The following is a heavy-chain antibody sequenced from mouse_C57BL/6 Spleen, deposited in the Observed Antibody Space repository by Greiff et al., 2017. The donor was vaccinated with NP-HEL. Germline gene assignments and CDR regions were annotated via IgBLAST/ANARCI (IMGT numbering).Heavy chain of an antibody. CDR3: TRYYDDDGDAMDY. CDR2: TYWDDDK. D-gene: IGHD2-4*01. V-gene: IGHV8-12*01. Sequence: QVTLKVSGPGILQSSQTLSLTCSFSGFSLSTSGMGVSWIRQPSGKGLEWLAHTYWDDDKCYNPSLKSRPTISKDTSRNQVFLKITTVDTADTATYNCTRYYDDDGDAMDYWGQGTSVTVSS. CDR1: GFSLSTSGMG. J-gene: IGHJ4*01.